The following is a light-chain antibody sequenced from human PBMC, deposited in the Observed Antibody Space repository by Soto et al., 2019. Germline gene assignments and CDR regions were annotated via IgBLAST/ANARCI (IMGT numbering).Light chain of an antibody. CDR1: QSVSGSY. CDR3: QQYVGSAGIT. J-gene: IGKJ5*01. Sequence: EIGCTQAPRTLSLSHGERATLSCRASQSVSGSYLAWYQQKPGQAPKLVIHGASSRAAGIPARFTGTGSGTDFTLTISRLEPEDFSVYYCQQYVGSAGITFGQGTRLEIK. CDR2: GAS. V-gene: IGKV3-20*01.